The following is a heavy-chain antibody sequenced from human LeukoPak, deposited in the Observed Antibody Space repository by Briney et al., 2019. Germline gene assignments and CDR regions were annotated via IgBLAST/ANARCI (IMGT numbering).Heavy chain of an antibody. CDR1: GGSISSCSYY. J-gene: IGHJ4*02. V-gene: IGHV4-39*01. D-gene: IGHD3-16*02. Sequence: SETLSLTXTVSGGSISSCSYYWGWIRQPPGKGLGWIGSIYYSGSTYYNPSLKSRVTISVDTSKNQSSLKLSSVSAADTAVYYCARHPRGITFGGVIVSFDYWGQGTLVTVSS. CDR2: IYYSGST. CDR3: ARHPRGITFGGVIVSFDY.